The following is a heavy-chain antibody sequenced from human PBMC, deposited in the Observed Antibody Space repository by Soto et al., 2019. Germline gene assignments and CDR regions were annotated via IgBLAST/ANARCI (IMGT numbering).Heavy chain of an antibody. V-gene: IGHV3-11*01. CDR1: GFTFSDYY. D-gene: IGHD5-12*01. Sequence: QVQLVESGGGLVKPGGSLRLSCAASGFTFSDYYMSWIRQAPGKGLEWVSYISSSGSTIYYADSVKGRFTISRDNAKNAQYLQMNSLRVEDTAVYYCARNPRIVATIPDSNWYFDLWGRGTLVTVSS. J-gene: IGHJ2*01. CDR2: ISSSGSTI. CDR3: ARNPRIVATIPDSNWYFDL.